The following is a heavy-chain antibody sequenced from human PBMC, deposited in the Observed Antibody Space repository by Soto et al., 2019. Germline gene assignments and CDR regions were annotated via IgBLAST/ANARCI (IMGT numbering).Heavy chain of an antibody. CDR3: ARDSAIFGVVNPGDY. V-gene: IGHV1-18*04. CDR2: ISAYNGNT. D-gene: IGHD3-3*01. J-gene: IGHJ4*02. Sequence: GASVKVSCKASGYIFTSYGISWVRQAPGQGLEWMGWISAYNGNTNYAQKLQGRVTMTTDTSTSTAYMELRSLRSDDTAVYYCARDSAIFGVVNPGDYWGQGTLVTVSS. CDR1: GYIFTSYG.